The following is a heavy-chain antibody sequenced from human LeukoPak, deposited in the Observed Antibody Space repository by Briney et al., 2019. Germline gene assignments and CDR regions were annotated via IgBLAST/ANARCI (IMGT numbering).Heavy chain of an antibody. CDR2: ISYDGNNE. CDR1: GFTFSSYA. Sequence: PGGSLRLSCAASGFTFSSYAMHWVRQAPGKGLEWVSVISYDGNNEYYADSVKGRFTISRDNSKNTLYLQMNSLRTEDTAVYYCAREAGFDIWGQGTMVTVSS. CDR3: AREAGFDI. V-gene: IGHV3-30*03. J-gene: IGHJ3*02.